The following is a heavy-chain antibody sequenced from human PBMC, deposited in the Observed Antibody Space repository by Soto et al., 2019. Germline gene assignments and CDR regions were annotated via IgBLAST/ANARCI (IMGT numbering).Heavy chain of an antibody. D-gene: IGHD1-26*01. V-gene: IGHV4-34*01. CDR2: INHSGST. J-gene: IGHJ6*02. Sequence: SETLSLTCAVYGGSFSGYYWSWIRQPPGKGLEWIGEINHSGSTNYNPSLKSRVTISVDTSKNQFSLKLSSVTAADTAVHYCAGLLSVGATRLYYYYGMDVWGQGTTVTVSS. CDR3: AGLLSVGATRLYYYYGMDV. CDR1: GGSFSGYY.